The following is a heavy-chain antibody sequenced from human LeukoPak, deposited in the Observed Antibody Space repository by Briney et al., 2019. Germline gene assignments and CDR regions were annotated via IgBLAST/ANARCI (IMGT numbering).Heavy chain of an antibody. D-gene: IGHD3-10*01. J-gene: IGHJ4*02. Sequence: SETLSLTCTVSGGSISSGGYYWSWIRQHPGKGLEWLGYIYYGGSTYYNPSLKSRVTISVDTSKNQFSLKPSSVTAADTAVYYCARAYGSGTHFDYWGQGTLVTVSS. CDR3: ARAYGSGTHFDY. V-gene: IGHV4-31*03. CDR1: GGSISSGGYY. CDR2: IYYGGST.